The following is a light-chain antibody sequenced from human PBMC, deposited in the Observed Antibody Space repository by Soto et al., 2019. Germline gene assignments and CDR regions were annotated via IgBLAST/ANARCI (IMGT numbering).Light chain of an antibody. CDR2: GAS. CDR3: QQRSNWPPIT. V-gene: IGKV3-15*01. J-gene: IGKJ5*01. Sequence: EIMMTQSPATLSVSPGERATLSCRASQSVSSNLAWYQQKPGQAPRLLIYGASTRATGIPARFSGSGSGTEFTLTISSLQSEDFAVYYCQQRSNWPPITFGQGTRLEI. CDR1: QSVSSN.